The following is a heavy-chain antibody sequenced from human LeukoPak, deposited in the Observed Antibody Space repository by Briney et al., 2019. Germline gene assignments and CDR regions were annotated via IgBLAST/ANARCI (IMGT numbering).Heavy chain of an antibody. D-gene: IGHD3-22*01. Sequence: GGSLRLSCAASGFTFSTYAMSWVRQAPGKGLEWVSDISGTGGRTYYADSVKGRFTISRDNSKNTVDLLMNSLRAEDTAIYYCARDVPYYYDSSGYYSPFDCWGQGTLVTVSS. CDR3: ARDVPYYYDSSGYYSPFDC. CDR2: ISGTGGRT. V-gene: IGHV3-23*01. CDR1: GFTFSTYA. J-gene: IGHJ4*02.